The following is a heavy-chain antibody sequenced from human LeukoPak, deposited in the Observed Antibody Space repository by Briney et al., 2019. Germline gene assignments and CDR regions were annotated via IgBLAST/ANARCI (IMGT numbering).Heavy chain of an antibody. CDR2: ISAYNGNT. J-gene: IGHJ6*02. D-gene: IGHD2-2*01. Sequence: GASVNVSCTASGYTFTIYGISWVRQAPGQGLEWMGWISAYNGNTNYAQKLQGRVTMTTDTSTSTAYMELRSLRSDDTAVYYCARGYDIVVVPAAQPTRHYYYYYGMDVWGQGTTVTVSS. CDR1: GYTFTIYG. CDR3: ARGYDIVVVPAAQPTRHYYYYYGMDV. V-gene: IGHV1-18*01.